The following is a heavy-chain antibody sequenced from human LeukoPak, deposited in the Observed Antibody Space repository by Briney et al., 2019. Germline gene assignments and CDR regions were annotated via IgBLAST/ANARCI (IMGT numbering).Heavy chain of an antibody. CDR2: INPVESEK. CDR3: ARLSAYYYGSYFYYYMDV. CDR1: GFTFSSYS. J-gene: IGHJ6*03. V-gene: IGHV3-7*01. D-gene: IGHD3-10*01. Sequence: GGSLRLSCAASGFTFSSYSMNWVRQAPGKGPEWVANINPVESEKYSVDSVKGRFTISRDNAKNSVYLQMKNLRAEDTALYYCARLSAYYYGSYFYYYMDVWGKGTTVTVSS.